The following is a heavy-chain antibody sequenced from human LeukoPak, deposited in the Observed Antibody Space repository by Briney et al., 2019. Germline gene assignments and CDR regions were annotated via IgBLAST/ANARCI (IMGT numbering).Heavy chain of an antibody. CDR3: AKVEYDFWSGPSY. CDR1: GFNFSSYA. V-gene: IGHV3-23*01. CDR2: ISGSGGST. D-gene: IGHD3-3*01. Sequence: GGSLRLSCAASGFNFSSYAMSWVRQAPGKGLEWVSAISGSGGSTYYADSVKGRFTISRDNSKNTLYLQMDSLRAEDKAVYYCAKVEYDFWSGPSYWGQGTLVTVSS. J-gene: IGHJ4*02.